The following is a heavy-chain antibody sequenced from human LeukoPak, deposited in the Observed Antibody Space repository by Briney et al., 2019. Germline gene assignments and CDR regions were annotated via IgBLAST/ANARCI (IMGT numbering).Heavy chain of an antibody. CDR1: GFTVSSNY. V-gene: IGHV3-53*01. CDR3: ARIIVGATGIDY. Sequence: GGSLRLSCAASGFTVSSNYMSWVRQAPGKGLEWVSVIYSGGSTYYADSVKGRFTISRDNSKNTLYLQMSSLRAEDTAVYYCARIIVGATGIDYWGQGPLVTVSS. CDR2: IYSGGST. D-gene: IGHD1-26*01. J-gene: IGHJ4*02.